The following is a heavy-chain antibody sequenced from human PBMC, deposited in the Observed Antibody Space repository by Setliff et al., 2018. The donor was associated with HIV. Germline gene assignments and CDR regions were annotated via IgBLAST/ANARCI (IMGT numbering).Heavy chain of an antibody. V-gene: IGHV5-51*04. Sequence: GESLKISCEASGYIFTDYWIGWVRQMPGKGLEWMGIIYPGDSDTRYSPSFQGQVTFSADKPISAVYLQWDSLKASDSAIYYCARGDGTKYYYYYYMDVWGKGTTVTVS. D-gene: IGHD1-7*01. CDR2: IYPGDSDT. J-gene: IGHJ6*03. CDR1: GYIFTDYW. CDR3: ARGDGTKYYYYYYMDV.